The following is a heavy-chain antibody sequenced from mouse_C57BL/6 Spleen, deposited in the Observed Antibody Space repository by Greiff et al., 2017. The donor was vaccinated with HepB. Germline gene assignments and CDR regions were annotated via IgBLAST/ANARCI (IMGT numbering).Heavy chain of an antibody. Sequence: QVQLQQSGAELVKPGASVKISCKASGYAFSSYWMNWVKQRSGKGLEWIGQIYPGDGDTNYNGKFKGKATLTADKSSSTAYMQLSSLTSEDSAVYFCARRGNSGYFDYWGQGTTLTVSS. D-gene: IGHD2-1*01. V-gene: IGHV1-80*01. CDR1: GYAFSSYW. CDR3: ARRGNSGYFDY. J-gene: IGHJ2*01. CDR2: IYPGDGDT.